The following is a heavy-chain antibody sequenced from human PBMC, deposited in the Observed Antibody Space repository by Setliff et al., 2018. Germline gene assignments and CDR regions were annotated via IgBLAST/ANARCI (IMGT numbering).Heavy chain of an antibody. CDR1: GDSMSFSY. Sequence: PSETLSLTCSVSGDSMSFSYWSWIRQPPGKGLEWIGYIYYSGSTNYNPSLKSRITMSIDTSKNQFSLKLSSVTAADTAVYYCARDAAFGGSSWYYYGMDVWGQGTKVTSP. V-gene: IGHV4-59*12. CDR2: IYYSGST. CDR3: ARDAAFGGSSWYYYGMDV. D-gene: IGHD6-13*01. J-gene: IGHJ6*02.